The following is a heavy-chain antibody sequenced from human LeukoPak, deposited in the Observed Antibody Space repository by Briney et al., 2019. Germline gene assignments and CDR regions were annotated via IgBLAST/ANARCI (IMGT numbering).Heavy chain of an antibody. CDR2: INPNSGGT. Sequence: ASVKVSCKASGYTFTGYYMHWVRQAPGQGLEWMGWINPNSGGTNYAQSFQGRVTMTRDTSISTAYMEMSSLKSDDTAVYHCAKGVMIGALGDWGQGTLVTVSS. CDR3: AKGVMIGALGD. CDR1: GYTFTGYY. V-gene: IGHV1-2*02. J-gene: IGHJ4*02. D-gene: IGHD3-22*01.